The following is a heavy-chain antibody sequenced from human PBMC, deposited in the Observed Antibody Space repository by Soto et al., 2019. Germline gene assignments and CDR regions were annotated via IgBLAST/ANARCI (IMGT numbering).Heavy chain of an antibody. J-gene: IGHJ5*02. CDR2: ISAYNGNT. CDR1: GYTFTNFG. Sequence: ASVKVSCKASGYTFTNFGISWVRQAPGQGLEWMGWISAYNGNTNYAQNFQGRVTMTTDTSTSTAYMELRSLRSDDTAVYYCARLPWADYGGIFDPWGQGTLVTVSS. V-gene: IGHV1-18*01. D-gene: IGHD4-17*01. CDR3: ARLPWADYGGIFDP.